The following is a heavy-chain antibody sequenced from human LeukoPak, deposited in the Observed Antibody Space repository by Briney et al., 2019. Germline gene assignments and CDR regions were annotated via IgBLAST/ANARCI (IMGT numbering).Heavy chain of an antibody. V-gene: IGHV1-2*02. J-gene: IGHJ4*02. CDR2: INPNSGGT. CDR1: GGTFSSYA. CDR3: AREHSYDSSGYYYPLCY. D-gene: IGHD3-22*01. Sequence: ASVKVSCKASGGTFSSYAISWVRQAPGQGLERMGWINPNSGGTNYAQKFQGRVTMTRDTSISTAYMELSRLRSDDTAVYYCAREHSYDSSGYYYPLCYWGQGTLVTVSS.